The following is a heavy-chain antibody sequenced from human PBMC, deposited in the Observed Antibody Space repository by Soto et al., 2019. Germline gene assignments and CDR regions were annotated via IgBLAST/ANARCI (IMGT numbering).Heavy chain of an antibody. CDR3: ARDGVDIVVVPTYGMDV. CDR1: GYTFTSYG. J-gene: IGHJ6*02. CDR2: ISAYNGNT. Sequence: QVQLVQSGAEVKKPGASVKVSCKASGYTFTSYGISWVRQAPGQGLEWMGWISAYNGNTNYAQKLQGRVTMTTDTSTSTAYMELRSLRADDTAVYYCARDGVDIVVVPTYGMDVWGQGTTVTVSS. V-gene: IGHV1-18*01. D-gene: IGHD2-2*03.